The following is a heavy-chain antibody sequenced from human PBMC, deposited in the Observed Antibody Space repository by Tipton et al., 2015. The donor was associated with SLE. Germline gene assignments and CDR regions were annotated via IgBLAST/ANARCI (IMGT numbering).Heavy chain of an antibody. CDR3: ARERETLVWLSGSSGSFDS. CDR2: INYRGRN. J-gene: IGHJ4*02. CDR1: GGSLSDYY. D-gene: IGHD1-26*01. V-gene: IGHV4-34*01. Sequence: TLSLTCAVYGGSLSDYYWRWIRQSPGKGLECIGKINYRGRNNYNLSHKSRVTISVDTSKNQSSLKLRSVTAADTAVYYCARERETLVWLSGSSGSFDSWGQGALVTVSS.